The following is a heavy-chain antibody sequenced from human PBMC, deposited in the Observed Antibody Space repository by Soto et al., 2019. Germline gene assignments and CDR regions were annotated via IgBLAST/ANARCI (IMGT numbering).Heavy chain of an antibody. CDR1: GFRFDDYA. CDR3: AKDGFPYGGDNMWWSD. D-gene: IGHD2-21*01. V-gene: IGHV3-9*01. J-gene: IGHJ4*02. CDR2: ISWNGGRI. Sequence: EVHLVESGGGLVQPGRSLRLSCETSGFRFDDYAMHWVRQAPGKGLEWVSGISWNGGRIAYADSVRGRFTISRDNADNSLYLQMNSLRSEDSALYYCAKDGFPYGGDNMWWSDWGRGTLVTVSS.